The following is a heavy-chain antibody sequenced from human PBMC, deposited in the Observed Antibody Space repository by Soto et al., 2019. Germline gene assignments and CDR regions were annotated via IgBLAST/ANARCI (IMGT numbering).Heavy chain of an antibody. CDR3: AADPYCGGDCYFDY. CDR1: GFTFFTSA. D-gene: IGHD2-21*02. V-gene: IGHV1-58*01. CDR2: IVVGSGNA. J-gene: IGHJ4*02. Sequence: SVKVSCKASGFTFFTSAVQWVRQARGQRLEWIGWIVVGSGNANYAQKFQERVTITRDMSTNTAYMELSSLRSEDTALYYCAADPYCGGDCYFDYWGQGIMVTVSS.